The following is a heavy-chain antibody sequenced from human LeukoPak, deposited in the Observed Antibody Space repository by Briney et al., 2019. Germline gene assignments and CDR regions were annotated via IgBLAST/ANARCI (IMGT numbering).Heavy chain of an antibody. CDR2: ISGDGSST. J-gene: IGHJ6*02. V-gene: IGHV3-43*02. D-gene: IGHD2-2*01. Sequence: GGSLRLSCAASGFTFDDYAMHWVRQAPGKGLEWVSLISGDGSSTYYADSVKGRFTISRDNSKNSLYLQMNSLRTEDTALYYCAEDRPKGSSTSFYYYYGMDVWGQGTTVTVSS. CDR3: AEDRPKGSSTSFYYYYGMDV. CDR1: GFTFDDYA.